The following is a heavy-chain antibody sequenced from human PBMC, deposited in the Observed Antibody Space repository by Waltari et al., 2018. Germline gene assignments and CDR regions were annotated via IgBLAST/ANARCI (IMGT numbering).Heavy chain of an antibody. D-gene: IGHD6-19*01. J-gene: IGHJ5*01. CDR1: GFTFSTYY. Sequence: QFQLVQSGAEVKKPGASVKVSCEASGFTFSTYYVHWVRQAPGQGLEWMGWSSPSNGNTNYAQKFQGRVTMTTDTSTTTAYMELTSLGPDDTAVYFCARLPGYSSGWYDSWGQGTLVTVSS. V-gene: IGHV1-18*01. CDR2: SSPSNGNT. CDR3: ARLPGYSSGWYDS.